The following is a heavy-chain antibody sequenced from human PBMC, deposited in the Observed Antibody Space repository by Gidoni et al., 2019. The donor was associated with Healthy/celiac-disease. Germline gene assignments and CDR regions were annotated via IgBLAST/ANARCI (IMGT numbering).Heavy chain of an antibody. CDR2: SYYSGST. CDR3: ARRPFDSSGYYLDY. D-gene: IGHD3-22*01. Sequence: QLQLQESGPGLVKPSETLSLTCTVSGGSISSSSYYWGWIRQPPGKGLEWIGSSYYSGSTYYNPSLKSRVTISVDTSKNQFSLKLSSVTAADTAVYYCARRPFDSSGYYLDYWGQGTLVTVSS. J-gene: IGHJ4*02. CDR1: GGSISSSSYY. V-gene: IGHV4-39*01.